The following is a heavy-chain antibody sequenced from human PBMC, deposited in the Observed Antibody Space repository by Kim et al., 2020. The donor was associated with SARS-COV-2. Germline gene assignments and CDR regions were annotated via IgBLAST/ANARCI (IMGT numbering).Heavy chain of an antibody. J-gene: IGHJ4*02. Sequence: SETLSLTCTVSGGSINSYYWSWIRQPPGDGLEWIGYIYYTGSTNYNPSLKSRVTISVDTSKNQFSLQLASVTTADTAVYFCARGSGGTRPSFDYWGQGTLGTASS. CDR1: GGSINSYY. V-gene: IGHV4-59*13. D-gene: IGHD3-16*01. CDR3: ARGSGGTRPSFDY. CDR2: IYYTGST.